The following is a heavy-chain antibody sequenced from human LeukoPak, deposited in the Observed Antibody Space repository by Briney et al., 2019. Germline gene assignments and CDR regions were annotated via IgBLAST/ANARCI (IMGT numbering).Heavy chain of an antibody. D-gene: IGHD2-8*02. J-gene: IGHJ3*02. Sequence: SETLSLTCAVYGGSFSGYYWSWIRQPPGKGLEWIGEINHSGSTNYNPSLKSRVTISVDTSKNQFSLKLSSVTAADTAVYYCARGAPWTYGGVDAFDIWGQGTMVTVSS. CDR3: ARGAPWTYGGVDAFDI. CDR2: INHSGST. V-gene: IGHV4-34*01. CDR1: GGSFSGYY.